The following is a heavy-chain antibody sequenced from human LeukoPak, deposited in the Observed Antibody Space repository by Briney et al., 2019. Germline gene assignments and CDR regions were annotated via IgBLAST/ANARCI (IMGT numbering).Heavy chain of an antibody. CDR3: ARAGPYCSSTSCYPSWFDP. V-gene: IGHV4-34*01. J-gene: IGHJ5*02. CDR2: INHSGST. D-gene: IGHD2-2*01. Sequence: PSETPSLTCAVYGGSFSGYYWSWLRQPPGKGLEWIGEINHSGSTNYNPSLKSRVTISVDTSKNQFSLKLSSVTAADTAVYYCARAGPYCSSTSCYPSWFDPWGQGTLVTVSS. CDR1: GGSFSGYY.